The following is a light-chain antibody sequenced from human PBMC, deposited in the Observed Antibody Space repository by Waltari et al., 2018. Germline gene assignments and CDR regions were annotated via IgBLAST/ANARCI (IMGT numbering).Light chain of an antibody. CDR2: QAS. V-gene: IGKV3-20*01. Sequence: EIVLTQSPGTMYLSPGKRATLSCRASENVFNSYLAWYQQKPGQAPWLLVHQASVMATGFPARFSVSGSGTVFTLTISRLEPEDFAVYYCQQYGTSTSLTFGGGTKVEIK. CDR1: ENVFNSY. J-gene: IGKJ4*01. CDR3: QQYGTSTSLT.